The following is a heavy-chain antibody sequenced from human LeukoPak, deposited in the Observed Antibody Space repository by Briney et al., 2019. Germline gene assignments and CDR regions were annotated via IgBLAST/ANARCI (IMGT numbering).Heavy chain of an antibody. V-gene: IGHV4-31*03. J-gene: IGHJ4*02. CDR2: IYYSGST. CDR3: ARELEGQIDY. Sequence: SETLSLTSTVSGGSISSGGYYWSWIRQHPGKGLEWIGCIYYSGSTYYNPSLKSRVTISVDTSKNQFSLKLSSVTAADTAVYYCARELEGQIDYWGQGTLVTVSS. CDR1: GGSISSGGYY. D-gene: IGHD3-3*01.